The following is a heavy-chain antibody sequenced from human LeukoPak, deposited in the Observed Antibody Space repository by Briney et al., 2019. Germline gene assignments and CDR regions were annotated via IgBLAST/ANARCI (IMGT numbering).Heavy chain of an antibody. D-gene: IGHD3-10*01. V-gene: IGHV4-59*08. CDR1: GGSISSYY. CDR3: ARLPRLWFGESKGAFDI. CDR2: IYYSGST. Sequence: PSETLSLTCTVSGGSISSYYWSWIRQPPGKGLEWIGYIYYSGSTNYNPSLKSRVTTSVDTSKNQFSLKLSSVTAADTAVYYCARLPRLWFGESKGAFDIWGQGTMVTVSS. J-gene: IGHJ3*02.